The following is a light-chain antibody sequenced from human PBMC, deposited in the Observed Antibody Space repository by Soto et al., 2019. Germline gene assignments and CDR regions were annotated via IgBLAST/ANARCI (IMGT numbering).Light chain of an antibody. J-gene: IGLJ2*01. V-gene: IGLV2-14*03. CDR1: RSDIGAYNF. CDR2: DVN. Sequence: QSALTQPASVSGSPGQSITISCTGTRSDIGAYNFVSWYQQHPGEVPKLILYDVNVRPSGVSNRFSVSKSGNTASLTISGRQAEDEADYYCNSWTTSTTMIFGGGTQLTVL. CDR3: NSWTTSTTMI.